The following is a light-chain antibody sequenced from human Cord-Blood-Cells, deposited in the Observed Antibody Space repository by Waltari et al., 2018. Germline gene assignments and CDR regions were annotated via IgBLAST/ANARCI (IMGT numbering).Light chain of an antibody. CDR2: DAS. CDR1: QSVSSY. J-gene: IGKJ2*03. Sequence: EIVLTQSPATLSLSPGERATRSCRASQSVSSYLAWYQQKPGQAPRLLIYDASNRATGIPARFSGSGSGTDFTLTIISLEPEDFAVYYCQQRSNWPPVLYSFGQGTKLEIK. V-gene: IGKV3-11*01. CDR3: QQRSNWPPVLYS.